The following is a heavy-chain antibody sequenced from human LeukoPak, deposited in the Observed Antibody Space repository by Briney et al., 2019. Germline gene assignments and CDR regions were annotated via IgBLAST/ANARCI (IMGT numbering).Heavy chain of an antibody. V-gene: IGHV1-69*04. CDR1: GGTFSGYA. J-gene: IGHJ5*02. D-gene: IGHD6-19*01. CDR2: IIPILGIA. Sequence: SVKVSCKASGGTFSGYAISWVRQAPGQGLEWMGRIIPILGIANYAQKFQGRVTITADKSTSTAYMELSSLRSEDTAVYYCARVPQWLVGFEENWFDPWGQGTLVTVSS. CDR3: ARVPQWLVGFEENWFDP.